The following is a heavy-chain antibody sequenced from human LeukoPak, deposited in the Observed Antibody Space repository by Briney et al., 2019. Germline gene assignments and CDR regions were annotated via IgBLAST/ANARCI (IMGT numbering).Heavy chain of an antibody. D-gene: IGHD2-8*01. CDR2: IYYSGST. CDR1: GGSISSSSYY. Sequence: SETLSLTCTVSGGSISSSSYYWGWIRQPPGKALEWIGSIYYSGSTYYNPSLKSRVTISVDTSKNQFSLKLSSVTAADTAVYYCARQSTNLIRVDYWGQGTLVTVSS. J-gene: IGHJ4*02. CDR3: ARQSTNLIRVDY. V-gene: IGHV4-39*01.